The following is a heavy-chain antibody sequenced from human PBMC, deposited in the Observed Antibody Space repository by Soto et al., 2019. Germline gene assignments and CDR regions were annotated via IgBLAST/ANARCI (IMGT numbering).Heavy chain of an antibody. D-gene: IGHD3-3*01. Sequence: GESLKISCQGSGFRFKNYWIAWVRHMPGKALEWMGVVYPEDSDVRYISSFQSQVTISVDKSINTAYLHWASLKASDTGIYYCARTYTWSRHLDVFDLWGQGTVVTVSS. CDR3: ARTYTWSRHLDVFDL. J-gene: IGHJ3*01. V-gene: IGHV5-51*01. CDR2: VYPEDSDV. CDR1: GFRFKNYW.